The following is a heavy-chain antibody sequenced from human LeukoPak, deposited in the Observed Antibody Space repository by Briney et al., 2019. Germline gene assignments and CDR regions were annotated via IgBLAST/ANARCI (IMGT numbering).Heavy chain of an antibody. Sequence: ASVKVSCKASGGTFSSYGISWVRQAPGQGLEWMGGIIPIFGTSNYAQKFQDRVTITADGSTSTAYMELSSLRSEDTAVYYCARGRRFGELSEFDYWGQGTLVTVSS. CDR3: ARGRRFGELSEFDY. D-gene: IGHD3-10*01. V-gene: IGHV1-69*13. CDR2: IIPIFGTS. CDR1: GGTFSSYG. J-gene: IGHJ4*02.